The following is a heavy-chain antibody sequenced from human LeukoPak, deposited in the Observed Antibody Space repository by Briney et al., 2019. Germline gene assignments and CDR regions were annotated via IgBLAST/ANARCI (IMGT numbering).Heavy chain of an antibody. D-gene: IGHD3-10*01. CDR2: ISGSTGST. J-gene: IGHJ4*02. Sequence: AGGSLRLSCAASGLTFSSYAMTWVRQAPGKGLEWVSAISGSTGSTYYADSVKGRFTISRDNSKNTLYLQMNSLRAEDTGIYYCAKTKVPSYYGSGSYVDYWGQGTLVTVSS. V-gene: IGHV3-23*01. CDR3: AKTKVPSYYGSGSYVDY. CDR1: GLTFSSYA.